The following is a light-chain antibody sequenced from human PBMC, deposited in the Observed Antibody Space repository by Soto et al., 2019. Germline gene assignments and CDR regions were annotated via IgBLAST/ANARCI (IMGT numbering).Light chain of an antibody. CDR1: SSDVGGFEY. V-gene: IGLV2-14*01. CDR2: DVT. Sequence: QSALTQPASVSDSPGQSITISCTGTSSDVGGFEYVSWYQHQPGKAPKLIIYDVTKRPSGVSNRFSGSKSGNTASLTISGIQAEDEGDYYCGSITRSSTSVFGTGAKVTVL. CDR3: GSITRSSTSV. J-gene: IGLJ1*01.